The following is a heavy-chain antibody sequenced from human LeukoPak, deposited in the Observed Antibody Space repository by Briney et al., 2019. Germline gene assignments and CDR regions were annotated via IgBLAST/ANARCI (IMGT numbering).Heavy chain of an antibody. V-gene: IGHV3-23*01. CDR2: ISGSGGST. CDR1: GFTFSSYA. J-gene: IGHJ4*02. Sequence: PGGSLTLSCAASGFTFSSYAMSWVRQAPGKGLEWVSAISGSGGSTYYADSVKGRFTISRDNSKNTLYLQMNSLRAEDTAVYYCAKDPMVRGVIPLYFDYWGQATLVTVSS. CDR3: AKDPMVRGVIPLYFDY. D-gene: IGHD3-10*01.